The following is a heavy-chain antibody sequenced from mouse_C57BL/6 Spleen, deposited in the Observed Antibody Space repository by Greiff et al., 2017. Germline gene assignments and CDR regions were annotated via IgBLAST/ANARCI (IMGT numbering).Heavy chain of an antibody. D-gene: IGHD4-1*01. Sequence: QVQLQQPGAELVKPGASVKMSCKASGYTFTSYWITWVKQRPGQGLEWIGDIYPGSGSTNYNEKFKSKATLTVDKSSSTAYMQISSLTSEDSAVYYCARRTGTWWYFDVWGTGTTVTVSS. CDR1: GYTFTSYW. CDR2: IYPGSGST. V-gene: IGHV1-55*01. J-gene: IGHJ1*03. CDR3: ARRTGTWWYFDV.